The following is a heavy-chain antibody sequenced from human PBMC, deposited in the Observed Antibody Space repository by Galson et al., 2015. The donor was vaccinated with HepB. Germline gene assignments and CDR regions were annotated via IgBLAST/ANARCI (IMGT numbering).Heavy chain of an antibody. Sequence: SLRLSCAASGFTFSSYAMHWVRQAPGKGLEWVAVISYDGSNKYYADSVKGRFTISRDNSKNTLYLQMNSLRAEDTAVYYCASSLWGGSRIYYWGQGTLVTVSS. J-gene: IGHJ4*02. CDR1: GFTFSSYA. D-gene: IGHD3-16*01. CDR2: ISYDGSNK. V-gene: IGHV3-30-3*01. CDR3: ASSLWGGSRIYY.